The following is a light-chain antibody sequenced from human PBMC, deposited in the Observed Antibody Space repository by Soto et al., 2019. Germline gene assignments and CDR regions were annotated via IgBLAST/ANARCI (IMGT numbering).Light chain of an antibody. Sequence: DIQMTQSPSTLSASVGDRVTITCRASRSINRWLAWYQQKPGKAPKLIISDASNLENGVPSRFSGSGSGTEFTLTISSLQSADFANYYCQQYSAYWTFGQGTKVDIK. CDR2: DAS. CDR3: QQYSAYWT. J-gene: IGKJ1*01. V-gene: IGKV1-5*01. CDR1: RSINRW.